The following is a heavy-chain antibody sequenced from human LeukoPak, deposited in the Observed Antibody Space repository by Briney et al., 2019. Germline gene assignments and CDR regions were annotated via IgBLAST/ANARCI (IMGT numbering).Heavy chain of an antibody. CDR2: INAGNGNT. D-gene: IGHD1-14*01. Sequence: ASVKVSCKASGHTFTGYYMHWVRQAPGQRLEWMGWINAGNGNTKYSQELQGRLTITRDTSASTVYMELSSLRSEDMAVYYCTLYNYWGQGTLVTVSS. V-gene: IGHV1-3*03. CDR1: GHTFTGYY. CDR3: TLYNY. J-gene: IGHJ4*02.